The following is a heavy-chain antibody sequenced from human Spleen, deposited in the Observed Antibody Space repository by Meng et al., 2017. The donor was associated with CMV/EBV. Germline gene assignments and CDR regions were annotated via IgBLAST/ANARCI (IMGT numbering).Heavy chain of an antibody. CDR2: NSGSGGRA. V-gene: IGHV3-23*01. CDR1: FTLNMLA. D-gene: IGHD2-15*01. J-gene: IGHJ4*02. Sequence: FTLNMLAMDWDRQAPREGMGWVSANSGSGGRAYYADSVKGRFTISTDNSENTLYLQMNSLRAEDTAVYFCAKGGLSIEYYFYSWGQGALVTVSS. CDR3: AKGGLSIEYYFYS.